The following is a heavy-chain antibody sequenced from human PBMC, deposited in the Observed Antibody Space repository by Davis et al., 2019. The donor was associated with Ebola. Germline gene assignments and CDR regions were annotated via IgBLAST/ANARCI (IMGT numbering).Heavy chain of an antibody. CDR3: AREGAYDYGDYALGMDV. V-gene: IGHV1-46*01. D-gene: IGHD4-17*01. J-gene: IGHJ6*02. CDR2: INPSGGST. Sequence: ASLLVSCNASAYTFSSYYMHWVRPPPGQGLVWMGIINPSGGSTSYAQKFQRRVTMTRDTSTSTIYMELSSLRSEDTAVYYCAREGAYDYGDYALGMDVWGQGTTVTVSS. CDR1: AYTFSSYY.